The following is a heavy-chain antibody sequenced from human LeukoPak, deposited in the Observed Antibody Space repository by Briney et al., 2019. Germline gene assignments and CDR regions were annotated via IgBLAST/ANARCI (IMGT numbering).Heavy chain of an antibody. D-gene: IGHD3-22*01. Sequence: GRSLRLSCAASGFTFSSYGMHWVRQAPGKGLEGVAVIWYDGSNKYYADSVKGRFTISRDNSKNTLYLQMNSLRAEDTAVYYCARGEYYDSSGCDYWGQGTLVTVSS. CDR2: IWYDGSNK. CDR3: ARGEYYDSSGCDY. CDR1: GFTFSSYG. V-gene: IGHV3-33*01. J-gene: IGHJ4*02.